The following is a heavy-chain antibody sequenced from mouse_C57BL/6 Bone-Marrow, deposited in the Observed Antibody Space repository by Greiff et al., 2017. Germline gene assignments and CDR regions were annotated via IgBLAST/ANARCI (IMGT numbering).Heavy chain of an antibody. D-gene: IGHD2-1*01. CDR3: ALCGNHGFYAMDY. CDR1: GYTFTSYW. J-gene: IGHJ4*01. V-gene: IGHV1-64*01. CDR2: IHPNSGST. Sequence: QVQLQQPGAELVKPGASVKLSCKASGYTFTSYWMHWVKQRPGQGLEWIGMIHPNSGSTNYNEKFKSKATLTVDKSTSTAYMQHSSQTSENSAIYYCALCGNHGFYAMDYWGQGTSVTVSS.